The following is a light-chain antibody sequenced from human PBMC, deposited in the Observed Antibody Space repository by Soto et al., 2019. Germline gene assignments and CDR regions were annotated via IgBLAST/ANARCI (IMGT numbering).Light chain of an antibody. J-gene: IGLJ2*01. CDR3: GTWDSSLNVGV. Sequence: QSVLPQPPSVSAAPGQKVTISCSGSSSNIGNNDVSWYQQLPGTAPKLLIYDNNKRPSGIPDRFSGSKSGTSATLGITGLQTGDEADYYCGTWDSSLNVGVFGGGTK. V-gene: IGLV1-51*01. CDR1: SSNIGNND. CDR2: DNN.